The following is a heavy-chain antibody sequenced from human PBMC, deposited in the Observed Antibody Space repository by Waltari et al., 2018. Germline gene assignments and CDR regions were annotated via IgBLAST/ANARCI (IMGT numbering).Heavy chain of an antibody. Sequence: QVQLVQSGAEVKKPGSSLKVSCTASGGTFSSYAISWVRQAPGQGLEWMGGIIPILGTENYAQKFQGRVTITTDESTSTAYMELSSLRSEDTAVYYCARLKIRGSSSSWPFDPWGQGTLVTVSS. J-gene: IGHJ5*02. CDR1: GGTFSSYA. D-gene: IGHD6-6*01. CDR3: ARLKIRGSSSSWPFDP. V-gene: IGHV1-69*05. CDR2: IIPILGTE.